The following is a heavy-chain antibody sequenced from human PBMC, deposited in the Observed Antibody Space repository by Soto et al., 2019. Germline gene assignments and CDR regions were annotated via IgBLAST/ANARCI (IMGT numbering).Heavy chain of an antibody. V-gene: IGHV1-3*01. CDR3: ARRRERYFDF. CDR2: IHAGTGNT. J-gene: IGHJ4*02. Sequence: ASVKVSCKASGYTFTNHAIHWVRQAPGQRLEWMGWIHAGTGNTKYLQKFQGRVTITRDSSATTVYMELTSLIAEDTSVYYCARRRERYFDFWGQGTLVTVSS. CDR1: GYTFTNHA.